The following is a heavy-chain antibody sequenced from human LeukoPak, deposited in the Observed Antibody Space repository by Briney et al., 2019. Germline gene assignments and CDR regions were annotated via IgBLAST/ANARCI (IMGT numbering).Heavy chain of an antibody. CDR1: GGSITNDNW. CDR3: TYNGYYALNH. V-gene: IGHV4-4*02. CDR2: MHHNGIT. J-gene: IGHJ5*02. Sequence: SETLSLTCDVSGGSITNDNWWSWVRQSPGRGLEWIGEMHHNGITTYNPSLRGRVTMSVDKSKNQFSLRLTSVTAADTALYYRTYNGYYALNHWGQGTLVTVSS. D-gene: IGHD3-22*01.